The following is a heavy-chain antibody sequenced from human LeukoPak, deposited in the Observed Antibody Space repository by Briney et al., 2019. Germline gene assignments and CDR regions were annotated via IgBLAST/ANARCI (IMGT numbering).Heavy chain of an antibody. CDR2: INPNTGGI. CDR3: ARDHLDYYQGLHV. V-gene: IGHV1-2*02. J-gene: IGHJ6*02. D-gene: IGHD3-10*01. CDR1: GYTFTGYY. Sequence: APVKVSCKAYGYTFTGYYIHWVRQAPGQGLEWMGCINPNTGGINYAQKFQDRVTMTRDTSISAAFMELSRLRSDDTAVYYCARDHLDYYQGLHVWGQGTKVTVSS.